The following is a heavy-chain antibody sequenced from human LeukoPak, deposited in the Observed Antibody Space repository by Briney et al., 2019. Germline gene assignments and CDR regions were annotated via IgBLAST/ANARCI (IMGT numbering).Heavy chain of an antibody. J-gene: IGHJ3*02. Sequence: PGRSLRLSCAASGFTFSSYGMHWVRQAPGKGLEWVAVISYDGSNKYYADSVKGRFTISRDNSKNTLYLQMNSLRAEDTAVYYCARPRGGAYAGAFDIWGQGTMVTVSS. D-gene: IGHD1-26*01. CDR2: ISYDGSNK. CDR3: ARPRGGAYAGAFDI. CDR1: GFTFSSYG. V-gene: IGHV3-30*03.